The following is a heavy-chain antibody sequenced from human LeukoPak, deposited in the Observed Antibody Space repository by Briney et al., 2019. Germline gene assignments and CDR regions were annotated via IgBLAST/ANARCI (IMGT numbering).Heavy chain of an antibody. CDR2: IIPILGIA. CDR1: GGTFSSYA. CDR3: ARDTGIVGATNWFDP. D-gene: IGHD1-26*01. V-gene: IGHV1-69*04. J-gene: IGHJ5*02. Sequence: SVKVSCKASGGTFSSYAISWVRQAPGQGLEWMGRIIPILGIANYAQKFQGRVTITADKSTSTAYMELSSLGSEDTAVYYCARDTGIVGATNWFDPWGQGTLVTVSS.